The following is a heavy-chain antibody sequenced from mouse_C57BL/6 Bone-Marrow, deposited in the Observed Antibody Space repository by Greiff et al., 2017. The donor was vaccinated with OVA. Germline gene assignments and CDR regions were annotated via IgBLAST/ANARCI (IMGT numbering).Heavy chain of an antibody. CDR3: ARNTPLYDGYFWYFDV. D-gene: IGHD2-3*01. Sequence: VQVVESGPGLVQPSQSLSITCTVSGFSLTSYGVHWVRQSPGKGLEWLGVIWSGGSTDYNAAFISRLSISKDNSKSQVFFKMNSLQADDTAIYYCARNTPLYDGYFWYFDVWGTGTTVTVSS. J-gene: IGHJ1*03. CDR2: IWSGGST. V-gene: IGHV2-2*01. CDR1: GFSLTSYG.